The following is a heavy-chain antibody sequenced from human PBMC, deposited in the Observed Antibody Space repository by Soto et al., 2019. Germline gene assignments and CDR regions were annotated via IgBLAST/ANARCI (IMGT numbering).Heavy chain of an antibody. D-gene: IGHD2-21*02. CDR1: GDTFTDYY. J-gene: IGHJ4*02. CDR2: VNPSGGHT. V-gene: IGHV1-46*01. CDR3: ARGGHVVVVTAALDY. Sequence: QVQLVQSGAEVKKPGASVKVSCKASGDTFTDYYIHWVRQAPGQGLEWMGTVNPSGGHTTYAQHFLGRMTMTRDTSTNTLYMELTSLTSEDTVVYYCARGGHVVVVTAALDYWGQGTLVTVSS.